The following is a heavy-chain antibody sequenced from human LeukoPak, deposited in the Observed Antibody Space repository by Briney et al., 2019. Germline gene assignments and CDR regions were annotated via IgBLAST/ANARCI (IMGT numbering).Heavy chain of an antibody. Sequence: GGSLRLSCAASGFTSSSYGMHWVRQAPGKGLEWVAVISYDGSNKYYADSVKGRFTISRDNSKNTLYLQMNSLRAEDTAVYYCAKEDYSSSWYFDYWGQGTLVTVSS. V-gene: IGHV3-30*18. J-gene: IGHJ4*02. CDR2: ISYDGSNK. CDR3: AKEDYSSSWYFDY. D-gene: IGHD6-13*01. CDR1: GFTSSSYG.